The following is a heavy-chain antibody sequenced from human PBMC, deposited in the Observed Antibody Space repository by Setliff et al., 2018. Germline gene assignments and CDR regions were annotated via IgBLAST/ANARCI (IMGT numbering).Heavy chain of an antibody. CDR2: IYTSWST. CDR1: GDSISSRRNY. Sequence: SETLSLTCTVSGDSISSRRNYWGWMRQPAGKGLEWIGQIYTSWSTNYNPSLKSRVTISVDTSKNQFSLKLSSVTAADTAVYYCARMSGFLYIDVWGKGTTVTVSS. CDR3: ARMSGFLYIDV. D-gene: IGHD3-3*01. J-gene: IGHJ6*03. V-gene: IGHV4-61*09.